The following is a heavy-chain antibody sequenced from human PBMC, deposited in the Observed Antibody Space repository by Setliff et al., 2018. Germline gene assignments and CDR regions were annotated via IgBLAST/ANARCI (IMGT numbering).Heavy chain of an antibody. V-gene: IGHV3-23*01. CDR1: GFTFRDYS. Sequence: SLRLSCATSGFTFRDYSMAWVRQVPGKGLEWVAGVIQTGTGLYADSVKGRSLISRDNSKSTIFLQMNYMRPEDTAKYYCAKDTVNDGIWDFDSWGQGIVVTVSS. CDR2: VIQTGTG. D-gene: IGHD1-20*01. J-gene: IGHJ4*02. CDR3: AKDTVNDGIWDFDS.